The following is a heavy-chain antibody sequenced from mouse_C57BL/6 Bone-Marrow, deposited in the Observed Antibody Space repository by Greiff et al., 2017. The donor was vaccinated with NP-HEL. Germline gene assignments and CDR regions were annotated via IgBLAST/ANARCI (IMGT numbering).Heavy chain of an antibody. V-gene: IGHV1-58*01. CDR1: GYTFTSYG. CDR3: ARWSTTVVDWYFDV. Sequence: EVKLQESGAELVRPGSSVKMSCKTSGYTFTSYGINWVKQRPGQGLEWIGYIYIGNGYTEYTEKFKGKATLTSDTSSSTAYMQLSSLTSEDSAIYFCARWSTTVVDWYFDVWGTGTTVTVSS. D-gene: IGHD1-1*01. J-gene: IGHJ1*03. CDR2: IYIGNGYT.